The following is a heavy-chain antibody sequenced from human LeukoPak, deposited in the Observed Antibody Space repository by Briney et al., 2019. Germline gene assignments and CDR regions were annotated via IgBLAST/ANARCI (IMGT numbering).Heavy chain of an antibody. CDR1: GFTFSSYE. CDR3: ARALGRLSGGYCSGGSCYGALGY. V-gene: IGHV3-48*03. D-gene: IGHD2-15*01. Sequence: GGSLRLSCAASGFTFSSYEMNWVRQAPGKGLEWVSYISSSGSTIYYADSVKGRFTISRDNAKNSLYLQMNSLRAEDTAVYYCARALGRLSGGYCSGGSCYGALGYWGQGTLVTVSS. CDR2: ISSSGSTI. J-gene: IGHJ4*02.